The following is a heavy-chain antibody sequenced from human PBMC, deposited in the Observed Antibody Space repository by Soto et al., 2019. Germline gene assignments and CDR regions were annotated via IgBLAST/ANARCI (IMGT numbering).Heavy chain of an antibody. J-gene: IGHJ5*02. CDR1: GYTFTSYY. CDR2: INPSGGST. CDR3: AIASITTIFGGGGFDP. V-gene: IGHV1-46*01. D-gene: IGHD3-3*01. Sequence: QVQLVQSGAEVKKPGASVKVSCKASGYTFTSYYMHWVRQAPGQGLEWMGIINPSGGSTSYAQKFQGRVTMTRDTSTSTVYMELSSLRSEDTAVYYCAIASITTIFGGGGFDPWGQGTLVTVSS.